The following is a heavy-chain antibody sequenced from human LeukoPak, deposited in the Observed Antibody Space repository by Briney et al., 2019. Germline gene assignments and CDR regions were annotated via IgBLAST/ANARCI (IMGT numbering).Heavy chain of an antibody. V-gene: IGHV4-4*02. Sequence: PSGTLSLTCAVSGGSISSSNWWSWVRQPPGKGLEWIGEIYHSGSTNYNPSLKSRVTISVDKSKNQFSLKLSSVTAADTAVYYCAVQYYYGSGSYYGRLDCWGQGTLVTVSS. D-gene: IGHD3-10*01. J-gene: IGHJ4*02. CDR1: GGSISSSNW. CDR3: AVQYYYGSGSYYGRLDC. CDR2: IYHSGST.